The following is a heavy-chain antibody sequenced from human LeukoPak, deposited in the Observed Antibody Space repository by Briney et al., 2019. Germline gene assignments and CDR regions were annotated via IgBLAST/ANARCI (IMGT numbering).Heavy chain of an antibody. Sequence: PSETLSLTCAVYGGSFSGYYWSWIRQPPGKGLEWIGEINHSGGTNYNPSLKSRVTISVDTSKNQFSLKLSSVTAADTAVYYCASSGIAAAADDAFDIWGQGTMVTVSS. CDR1: GGSFSGYY. J-gene: IGHJ3*02. V-gene: IGHV4-34*01. D-gene: IGHD6-13*01. CDR3: ASSGIAAAADDAFDI. CDR2: INHSGGT.